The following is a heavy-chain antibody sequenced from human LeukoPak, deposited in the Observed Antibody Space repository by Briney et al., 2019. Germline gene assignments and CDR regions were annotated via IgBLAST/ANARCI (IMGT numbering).Heavy chain of an antibody. CDR2: INPNSGGT. J-gene: IGHJ4*02. Sequence: GASVKVSCKASGYTFTGYYMHWVRQAPGQGLEWMGWINPNSGGTNYAQKFQGRVTMTRDTSISTAYMELSRLRSDDTAVYYCAKSAILWSSDDGYWGRGTLVTVSS. CDR1: GYTFTGYY. V-gene: IGHV1-2*02. CDR3: AKSAILWSSDDGY. D-gene: IGHD2-21*01.